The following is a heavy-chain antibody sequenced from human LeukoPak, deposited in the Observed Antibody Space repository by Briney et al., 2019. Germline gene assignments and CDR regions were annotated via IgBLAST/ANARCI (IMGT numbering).Heavy chain of an antibody. D-gene: IGHD2-2*01. J-gene: IGHJ6*03. CDR1: GCSISSNSYY. CDR3: AREKIKYCSTTSCYRDRYYYYMDV. Sequence: SETLYLTCTVSGCSISSNSYYWSWIRQPAGKGLEWIGRISSSGNTNHNPSLKSPVTISVDTSKSQFSLKLSSVTAADTAVYYCAREKIKYCSTTSCYRDRYYYYMDVWGKGTTVTISS. CDR2: ISSSGNT. V-gene: IGHV4-61*02.